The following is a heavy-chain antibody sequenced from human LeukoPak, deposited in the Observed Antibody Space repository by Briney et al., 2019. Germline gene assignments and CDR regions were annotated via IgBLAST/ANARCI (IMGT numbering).Heavy chain of an antibody. Sequence: SETLSLTCTVSGGSISSSSYYWGWIRQPPGKGLEWIGSIYYSGSTYYNPSLKSRVTISVDTSKNQFSLKLSSVTAADTAVYYCARDDPRDYYGSGSFDYWGQGTLVTVSS. CDR1: GGSISSSSYY. V-gene: IGHV4-39*07. D-gene: IGHD3-10*01. CDR2: IYYSGST. CDR3: ARDDPRDYYGSGSFDY. J-gene: IGHJ4*02.